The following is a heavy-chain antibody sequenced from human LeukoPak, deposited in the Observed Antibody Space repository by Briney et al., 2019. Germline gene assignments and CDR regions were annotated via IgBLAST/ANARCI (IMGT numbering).Heavy chain of an antibody. CDR2: IRSKANSYAT. D-gene: IGHD2-15*01. J-gene: IGHJ4*02. Sequence: GGSLRLSCAASGFTFSGSAMHWVRQASGKGLEWVGRIRSKANSYATAYAASVKGRFTISRDDSKNTAYLQMNSLKTEDTAVYYCTSYCSGGSCPYYFDYWGQGTLVTVPS. CDR3: TSYCSGGSCPYYFDY. V-gene: IGHV3-73*01. CDR1: GFTFSGSA.